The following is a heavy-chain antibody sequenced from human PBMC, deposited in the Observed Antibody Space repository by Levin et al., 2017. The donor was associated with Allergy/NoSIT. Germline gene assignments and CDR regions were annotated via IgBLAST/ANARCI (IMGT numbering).Heavy chain of an antibody. CDR3: AKGMSLLSIFGALGY. CDR2: ISYDGSNK. V-gene: IGHV3-30*18. Sequence: PGGSLRLSCAASGFTFSSYGMHWVRQAPGKGLEWVAVISYDGSNKYYADSVKGRFTISRDNSKNTLYLQMNSLRAEDTAVYYCAKGMSLLSIFGALGYWGQGTLVTVSS. J-gene: IGHJ4*02. CDR1: GFTFSSYG. D-gene: IGHD3-3*01.